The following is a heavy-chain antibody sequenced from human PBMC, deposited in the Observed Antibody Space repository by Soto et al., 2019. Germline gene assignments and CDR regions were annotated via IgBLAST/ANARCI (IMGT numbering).Heavy chain of an antibody. CDR2: ISYDGSNK. CDR1: GFTFSSYG. D-gene: IGHD1-20*01. Sequence: GGSLRLSCAASGFTFSSYGMHWVRQAPGKGLEWVAVISYDGSNKYYADSVKGRFTISRDNSKYTLYLQMNSLRAEDTAVYYCANSFNWNDLYYFDYWGQGTLVTVSS. CDR3: ANSFNWNDLYYFDY. V-gene: IGHV3-30*18. J-gene: IGHJ4*02.